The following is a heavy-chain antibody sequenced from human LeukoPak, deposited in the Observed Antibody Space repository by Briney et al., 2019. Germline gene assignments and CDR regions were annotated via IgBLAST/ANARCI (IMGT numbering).Heavy chain of an antibody. CDR1: GGSISSSSYY. CDR3: ARDYGGNSRV. CDR2: IYYSGST. J-gene: IGHJ3*01. D-gene: IGHD4-23*01. Sequence: PSETLSLTCTVSGGSISSSSYYWGWIRQPPGKGLEWNGSIYYSGSTNYNPSLKSRVTISVDTSKNQFSLKLSSVTAADTAVYYCARDYGGNSRVWGQGTMVTVSS. V-gene: IGHV4-39*07.